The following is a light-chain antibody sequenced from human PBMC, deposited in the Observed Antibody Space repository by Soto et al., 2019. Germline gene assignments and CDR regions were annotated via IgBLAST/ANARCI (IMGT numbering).Light chain of an antibody. Sequence: DIQMTQSPSTLSASVGDRVTITCRASQSINNWLAWYQQKPGKAPNLLIYKASNLECGVPSRFSGSGSGTEFTLTISSLQPDDFATYYCQQYNDYSWTFGQGTKVVIK. J-gene: IGKJ1*01. CDR2: KAS. CDR1: QSINNW. CDR3: QQYNDYSWT. V-gene: IGKV1-5*03.